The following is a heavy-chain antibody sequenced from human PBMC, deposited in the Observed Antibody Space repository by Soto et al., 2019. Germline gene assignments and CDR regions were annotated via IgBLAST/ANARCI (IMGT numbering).Heavy chain of an antibody. CDR1: GYSISSGYY. J-gene: IGHJ6*02. CDR3: AGYCTGGSCYSSYHYGIDV. Sequence: SETLALTCVVSGYSISSGYYWGWIRQLPGKGLEWIGSIFHSGNTYYNPSLKSRVTISLDTSKNQFSLNLSSVAAADTAVYYCAGYCTGGSCYSSYHYGIDVWGQGTTVTVSS. V-gene: IGHV4-38-2*01. D-gene: IGHD2-15*01. CDR2: IFHSGNT.